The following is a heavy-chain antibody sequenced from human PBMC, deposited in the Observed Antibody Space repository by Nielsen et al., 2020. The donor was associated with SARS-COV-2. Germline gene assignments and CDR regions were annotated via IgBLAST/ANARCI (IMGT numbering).Heavy chain of an antibody. V-gene: IGHV3-7*05. D-gene: IGHD3-22*01. CDR2: IKQDGSEK. CDR3: ARGPEGYYYDSSGYYRFDY. Sequence: VRQMPGKGLEWVANIKQDGSEKYYVDSVKGRFTISRDNAKNSLYLQMNSLRAEDTAVYYCARGPEGYYYDSSGYYRFDYWGQGTLVTVSS. J-gene: IGHJ4*02.